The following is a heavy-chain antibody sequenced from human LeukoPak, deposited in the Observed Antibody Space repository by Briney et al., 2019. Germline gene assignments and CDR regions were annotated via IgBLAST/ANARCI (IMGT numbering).Heavy chain of an antibody. Sequence: GASVKVSCKASGYTFTSYGISWVRQAPGQGLEWMVWISAYNGNTNYAQKLQGRVTMTTDTSSSTAYMELRSLRSDDTAVYYCARDPFSRGYSYGYGSDFDYWGQGTLVTVSS. V-gene: IGHV1-18*04. D-gene: IGHD5-18*01. J-gene: IGHJ4*02. CDR2: ISAYNGNT. CDR3: ARDPFSRGYSYGYGSDFDY. CDR1: GYTFTSYG.